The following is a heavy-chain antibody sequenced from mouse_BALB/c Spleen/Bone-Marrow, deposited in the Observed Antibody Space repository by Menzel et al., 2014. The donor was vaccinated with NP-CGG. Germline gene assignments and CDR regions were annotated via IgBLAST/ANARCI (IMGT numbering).Heavy chain of an antibody. CDR2: INPDSSTI. J-gene: IGHJ1*01. Sequence: EVKLMESGGGLVQPGGSLKLSCAASGFDFSRYWMSWVQQAPGKGLDWIGEINPDSSTINYTPSLKDKFIISRDNAKNTLYLQMNKVRSEDTALYYCARLNYYGNLFVWGAGTTVTVSS. CDR1: GFDFSRYW. V-gene: IGHV4-1*02. D-gene: IGHD1-1*01. CDR3: ARLNYYGNLFV.